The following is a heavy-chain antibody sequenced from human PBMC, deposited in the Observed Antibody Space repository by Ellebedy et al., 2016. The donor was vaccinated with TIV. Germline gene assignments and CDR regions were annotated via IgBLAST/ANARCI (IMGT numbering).Heavy chain of an antibody. J-gene: IGHJ6*02. D-gene: IGHD3-9*01. V-gene: IGHV3-74*01. CDR2: VSDDRRRA. Sequence: GESLKISCAASGFTISNYWMHWVHQAPGKGLEWVARVSDDRRRAVYADSVKGRFTISGDSAKNTVYLQMRSLRDEDTAVYYCARDRIRHFDPSYYYGMDVWGQGTTVTVSS. CDR1: GFTISNYW. CDR3: ARDRIRHFDPSYYYGMDV.